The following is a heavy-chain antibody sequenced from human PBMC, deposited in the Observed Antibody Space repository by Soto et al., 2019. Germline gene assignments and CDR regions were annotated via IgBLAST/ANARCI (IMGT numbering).Heavy chain of an antibody. CDR1: GFTFSSYA. J-gene: IGHJ4*02. D-gene: IGHD6-13*01. CDR3: AREAIAAAGTSVQYYFDY. Sequence: QVQLVESGGGVVQPGRSLRLSCAASGFTFSSYAMHWVRQAPGKGLEWVAVISYDGSNKYYADSVKGRFTISRDNSKNTLYLQMNSLRAEDTPVYYCAREAIAAAGTSVQYYFDYWGQGTLVTVSS. CDR2: ISYDGSNK. V-gene: IGHV3-30-3*01.